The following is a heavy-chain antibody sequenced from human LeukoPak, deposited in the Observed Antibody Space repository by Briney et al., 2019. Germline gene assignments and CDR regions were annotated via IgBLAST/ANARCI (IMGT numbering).Heavy chain of an antibody. Sequence: PGGSLRLSCAASGFTFSGYSMNWVRQAPGKGLEWVSSISSSSSYIYYADSVKGRFTISRDNAKSSLYLQMNSLRAEDTAVYYCVRGSRGAARQVTSVYWGQGTLVTVSS. CDR2: ISSSSSYI. CDR3: VRGSRGAARQVTSVY. D-gene: IGHD6-6*01. J-gene: IGHJ4*02. V-gene: IGHV3-21*01. CDR1: GFTFSGYS.